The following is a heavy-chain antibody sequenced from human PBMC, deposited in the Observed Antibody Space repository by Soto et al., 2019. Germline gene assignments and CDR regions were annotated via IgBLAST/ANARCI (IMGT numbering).Heavy chain of an antibody. V-gene: IGHV3-53*04. CDR3: ARASGYCSGGSCSYYYYYMDV. D-gene: IGHD2-15*01. Sequence: GGSLRLSCAASGFTVSSNYMSWVRQAPGKGLEWVSVIYSGGSTYYADSVKGRFTISRHNSKNTLYLQMNSLRAEDTAVYYCARASGYCSGGSCSYYYYYMDVWGKGTTVTVSS. CDR2: IYSGGST. J-gene: IGHJ6*03. CDR1: GFTVSSNY.